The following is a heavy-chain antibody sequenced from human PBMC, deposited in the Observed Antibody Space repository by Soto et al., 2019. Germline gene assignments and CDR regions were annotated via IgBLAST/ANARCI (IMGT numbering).Heavy chain of an antibody. V-gene: IGHV3-23*01. D-gene: IGHD6-13*01. Sequence: GGSLRLSCAASGFIFSNYGMHWVRQAPGKGLEWVSSITYTGVSTYYADSVKGRFTISRDNSRDTLFLQMNSLRAEDTAIYYCAKSSVWYPYFDSWGQGTLVTVSS. J-gene: IGHJ4*02. CDR2: ITYTGVST. CDR3: AKSSVWYPYFDS. CDR1: GFIFSNYG.